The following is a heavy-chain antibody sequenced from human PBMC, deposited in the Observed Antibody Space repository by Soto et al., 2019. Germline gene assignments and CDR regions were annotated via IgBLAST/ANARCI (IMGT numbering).Heavy chain of an antibody. D-gene: IGHD3-22*01. V-gene: IGHV4-31*03. CDR2: ISNTVST. J-gene: IGHJ5*02. Sequence: QVQLQESGPGLVKPSQTLSLTCTVSGDSIRSGTHYWTWIRQHPGKGLEWIGYISNTVSTYYNPSLKSRLNILLDTSKNQFSLRLSSVTAADTAIYDCAREGDRYYDTSGYFVAWFDPWGQGSLFTVSS. CDR3: AREGDRYYDTSGYFVAWFDP. CDR1: GDSIRSGTHY.